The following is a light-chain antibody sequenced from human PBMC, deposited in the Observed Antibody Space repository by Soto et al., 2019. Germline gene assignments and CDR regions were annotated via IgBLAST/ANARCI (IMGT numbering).Light chain of an antibody. CDR3: QQYHSYSLT. CDR1: QGIRND. CDR2: AAS. V-gene: IGKV1-6*01. Sequence: AIQMTQSPSSLSASVGDRVTITCRASQGIRNDLGWYQQKPGKAPKLLIYAASSLQSGVPSRFSGSGSGTDFTLTISSLQPDDFATYYCQQYHSYSLTFGGGTKVDIK. J-gene: IGKJ4*01.